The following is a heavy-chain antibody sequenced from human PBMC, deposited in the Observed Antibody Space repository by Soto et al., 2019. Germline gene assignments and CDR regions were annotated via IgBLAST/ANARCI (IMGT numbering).Heavy chain of an antibody. V-gene: IGHV4-4*02. Sequence: SETLSLTCAVSGGSISSSNWWSWVRQPPGKGLEWIGEIYHSGSTNYNPSLKSRVTISVDKSKNQFSLKLSSVTAADTAVYYCAIRITMVRGHYGMDVWGQGTTVTVSS. CDR2: IYHSGST. J-gene: IGHJ6*02. CDR1: GGSISSSNW. D-gene: IGHD3-10*01. CDR3: AIRITMVRGHYGMDV.